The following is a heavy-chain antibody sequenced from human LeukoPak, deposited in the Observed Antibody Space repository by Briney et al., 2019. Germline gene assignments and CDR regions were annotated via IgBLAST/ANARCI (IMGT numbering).Heavy chain of an antibody. CDR3: AKVRKVSRWLQFYYFDY. CDR2: ISGSGGST. V-gene: IGHV3-23*01. D-gene: IGHD5-12*01. CDR1: GFTFSSYA. J-gene: IGHJ4*02. Sequence: PGGSLRLSCAASGFTFSSYAMSWVRQAPGKGLEWVSAISGSGGSTYYADSVKGRFTISRDNSKNTLYLQMNSLRAEDTAVYYCAKVRKVSRWLQFYYFDYWGQGTLVTVSS.